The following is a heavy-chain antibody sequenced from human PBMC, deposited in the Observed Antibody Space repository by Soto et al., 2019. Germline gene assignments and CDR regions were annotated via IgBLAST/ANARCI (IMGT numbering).Heavy chain of an antibody. J-gene: IGHJ3*02. CDR3: TSLGYCSSTSCLKAFDI. Sequence: GGSLRLSCAASGFTFSSYAMSWVRQAPGKGLEWVSAISGSGGSTYYADSVKGRFTISRDNSKNTLYLQMNSLRAEDTAVYYCTSLGYCSSTSCLKAFDIWGQGTMVTVSS. CDR1: GFTFSSYA. CDR2: ISGSGGST. V-gene: IGHV3-23*01. D-gene: IGHD2-2*01.